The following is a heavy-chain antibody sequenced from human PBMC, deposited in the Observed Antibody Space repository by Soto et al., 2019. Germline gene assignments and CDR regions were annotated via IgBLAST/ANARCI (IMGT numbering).Heavy chain of an antibody. J-gene: IGHJ4*02. Sequence: EIELLESGGGLVQPGGSLRLSCAASGFSVSNFAMSWVRQAPGKGLEWVSGLGSSGVTTHFADSVKGRFTISRDNAKYTLFLQINCLRADNTGVYYCAKQTGQLRDNYFFDSSGKGTLVPV. V-gene: IGHV3-23*01. CDR3: AKQTGQLRDNYFFDS. D-gene: IGHD3-10*01. CDR1: GFSVSNFA. CDR2: LGSSGVTT.